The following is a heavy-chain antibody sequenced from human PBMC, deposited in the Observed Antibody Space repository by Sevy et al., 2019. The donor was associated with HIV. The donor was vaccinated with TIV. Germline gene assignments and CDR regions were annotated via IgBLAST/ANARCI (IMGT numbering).Heavy chain of an antibody. V-gene: IGHV1-2*02. CDR3: ASTSGQSFDY. CDR1: GYTFTGYY. CDR2: LNPNSGGT. D-gene: IGHD5-12*01. Sequence: ASVKVSYKASGYTFTGYYMHWVRQAPGQGLEWMGWLNPNSGGTNYAPQFQGRVTMIRDTSISTAYMELSRLRSDDTAAYYCASTSGQSFDYWDQGTLVTVSS. J-gene: IGHJ4*02.